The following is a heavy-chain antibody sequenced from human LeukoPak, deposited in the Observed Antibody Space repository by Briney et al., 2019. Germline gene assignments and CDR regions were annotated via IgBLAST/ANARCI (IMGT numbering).Heavy chain of an antibody. Sequence: PGGSLRLSRAASGFTFSSYWMHWVRQAPGKGLVWVSRINSDGSSTSYADSVKGRFTISRDNAKNTLYLQMNSLRAEDTAVYYCARDSPLRYFDWALYNWFDPWGQGTLVTVSS. V-gene: IGHV3-74*01. CDR2: INSDGSST. D-gene: IGHD3-9*01. CDR3: ARDSPLRYFDWALYNWFDP. J-gene: IGHJ5*02. CDR1: GFTFSSYW.